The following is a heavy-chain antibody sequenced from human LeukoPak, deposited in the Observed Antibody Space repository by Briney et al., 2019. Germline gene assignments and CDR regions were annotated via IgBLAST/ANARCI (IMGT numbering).Heavy chain of an antibody. V-gene: IGHV4-34*01. CDR2: INHSGST. CDR1: GGSFSGYY. Sequence: SETLSLTCAVYGGSFSGYYWSWIRQPPGKGLEWIGEINHSGSTNYNPSLKSRVTISVDTSKNQFSLKLSSVTAADTAVYYCARGPYLMVYAIRHYYYGMDVWGQGTTVTVSS. D-gene: IGHD2-8*01. CDR3: ARGPYLMVYAIRHYYYGMDV. J-gene: IGHJ6*02.